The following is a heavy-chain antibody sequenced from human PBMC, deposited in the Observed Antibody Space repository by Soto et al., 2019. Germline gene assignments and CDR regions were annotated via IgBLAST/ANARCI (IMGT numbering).Heavy chain of an antibody. CDR1: GFTVSSNY. V-gene: IGHV3-53*01. D-gene: IGHD2-2*01. CDR2: IYSGGDT. J-gene: IGHJ4*02. Sequence: GGSLRLSCAASGFTVSSNYMSWVRQAPGKGLEWVSVIYSGGDTYYADSVKGRFTISRDNSKNTLYLQMNSLRAEDTAVYYCARAEGGYCATTSCYVDYWGQGTLVTVSS. CDR3: ARAEGGYCATTSCYVDY.